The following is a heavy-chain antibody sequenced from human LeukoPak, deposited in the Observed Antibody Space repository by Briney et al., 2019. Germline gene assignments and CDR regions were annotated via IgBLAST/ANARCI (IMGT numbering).Heavy chain of an antibody. D-gene: IGHD2-8*01. V-gene: IGHV4-34*01. J-gene: IGHJ4*02. CDR1: GVSVSGYY. Sequence: SETLSLTCAVHGVSVSGYYWSWIRQSPWKGLEWIGEIYHSGYTNYNPSLKRRVTISAATSENQLSLRLTSVTAADTAVYYCARMRCGHTDNICYNYWGQGTLVTVSS. CDR3: ARMRCGHTDNICYNY. CDR2: IYHSGYT.